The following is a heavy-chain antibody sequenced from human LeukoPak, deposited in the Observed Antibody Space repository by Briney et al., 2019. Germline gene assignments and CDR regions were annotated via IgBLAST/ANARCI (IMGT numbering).Heavy chain of an antibody. CDR1: GESFSGYY. Sequence: SETLSLTCAVYGESFSGYYWSWIRQPPGKGLEWIGEINHSGSTNYNPSLKSRVTISVDTSKNQFSLKLSSVTAADTAVYYCARGGFYCGGDCYVDYWGQGTLVTVSS. J-gene: IGHJ4*02. CDR3: ARGGFYCGGDCYVDY. D-gene: IGHD2-21*02. CDR2: INHSGST. V-gene: IGHV4-34*01.